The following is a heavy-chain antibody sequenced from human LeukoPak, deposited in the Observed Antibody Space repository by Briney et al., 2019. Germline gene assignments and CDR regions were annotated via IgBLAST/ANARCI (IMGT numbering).Heavy chain of an antibody. J-gene: IGHJ3*02. V-gene: IGHV3-21*01. D-gene: IGHD3-22*01. CDR1: GFTFSNYS. CDR2: ISSSSSYI. Sequence: PGGSLRLSCAASGFTFSNYSMNWVRQAPGKGLEWVSSISSSSSYIYYADSVKGRFTIARDNAKNSLYLKMNSLRAEDTAVYYCARDVPYYYESSGYYSLGFDIWGQGTMVTVSS. CDR3: ARDVPYYYESSGYYSLGFDI.